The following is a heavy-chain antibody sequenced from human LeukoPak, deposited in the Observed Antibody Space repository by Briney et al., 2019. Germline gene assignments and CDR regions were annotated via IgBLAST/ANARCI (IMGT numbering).Heavy chain of an antibody. CDR1: GYTFTSYD. CDR3: ARRLPDISGWYYYYYGVDV. J-gene: IGHJ6*02. CDR2: MNPNSGNT. V-gene: IGHV1-8*01. D-gene: IGHD6-19*01. Sequence: ASVKVSCKASGYTFTSYDINWVRQATGQGLEWMGWMNPNSGNTGYAQKFQGRVTMTRNTSISTAYMELSSLRSEDTAVYYCARRLPDISGWYYYYYGVDVWGQGTTVTVSS.